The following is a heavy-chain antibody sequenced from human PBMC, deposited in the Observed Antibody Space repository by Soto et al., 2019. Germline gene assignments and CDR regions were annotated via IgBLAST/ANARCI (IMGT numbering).Heavy chain of an antibody. D-gene: IGHD6-19*01. Sequence: EVQLLESAGGLGQPGGSLSLSCAASGFTFSSYAMRWVRQAPGKGLEWVSAISGSGGNTYYADSVKGRFTISRDNSKNTLFLQLNSLRAEDTAVYYCAKCAGSGWYPDYWGQGTLVTVSS. J-gene: IGHJ4*02. CDR1: GFTFSSYA. CDR2: ISGSGGNT. CDR3: AKCAGSGWYPDY. V-gene: IGHV3-23*01.